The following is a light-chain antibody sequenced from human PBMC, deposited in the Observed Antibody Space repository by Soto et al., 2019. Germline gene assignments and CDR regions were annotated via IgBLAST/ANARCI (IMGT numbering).Light chain of an antibody. Sequence: QSALTQPASVSGSPGQSITISCTGTSSDVGGYNYVSWYQQYPGKAPKLMIYEVSNRPSGVSNRFSGSKSGNTASLTISGLQAEDEADYYCSSYTSSSTLVIFGGGTKVTVL. CDR3: SSYTSSSTLVI. CDR1: SSDVGGYNY. J-gene: IGLJ2*01. V-gene: IGLV2-14*01. CDR2: EVS.